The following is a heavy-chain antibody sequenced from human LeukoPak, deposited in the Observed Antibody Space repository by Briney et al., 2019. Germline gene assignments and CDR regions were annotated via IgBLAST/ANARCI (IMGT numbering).Heavy chain of an antibody. V-gene: IGHV3-21*01. J-gene: IGHJ6*02. Sequence: GGSLRLSCAASGFTFSSYSMDWVRQAPGKGLEWVSSISSSSSYIYYADSVKGRFTISRDNAKNSLYLQMNSLRAEDTAVYYCASKVLPPYYYYGMDVWGQGTTVTVSS. CDR1: GFTFSSYS. CDR3: ASKVLPPYYYYGMDV. CDR2: ISSSSSYI.